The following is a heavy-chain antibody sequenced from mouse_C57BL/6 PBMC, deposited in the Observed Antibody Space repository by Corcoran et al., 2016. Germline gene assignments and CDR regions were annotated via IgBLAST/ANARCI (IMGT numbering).Heavy chain of an antibody. CDR1: GYTFTTYG. J-gene: IGHJ2*01. Sequence: QIQLVQSGPELKKPGETVKISCKASGYTFTTYGMSWVKQAPGKGLKWMGWINTYSGVPTYADDFKGRFAFSLETSVSTAYLQINNLKNEDTATYFCARGSEYFDYWGQGTTLTVSS. CDR3: ARGSEYFDY. CDR2: INTYSGVP. V-gene: IGHV9-3*01.